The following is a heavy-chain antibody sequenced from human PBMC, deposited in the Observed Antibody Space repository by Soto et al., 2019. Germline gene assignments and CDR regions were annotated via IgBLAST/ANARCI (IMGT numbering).Heavy chain of an antibody. J-gene: IGHJ5*01. CDR2: FDPEDGET. CDR3: ARALGPSTGHPLCQFGVSCWFDF. CDR1: GYTLTELS. V-gene: IGHV1-24*01. Sequence: ASVKVSCKVSGYTLTELSVHWVRQAPGKGLEWMGGFDPEDGETNYAQKFQGRVTITEDKSTNTAYMELSSLRSEDTAVYYCARALGPSTGHPLCQFGVSCWFDFWGQGTLVTVSS. D-gene: IGHD3-10*01.